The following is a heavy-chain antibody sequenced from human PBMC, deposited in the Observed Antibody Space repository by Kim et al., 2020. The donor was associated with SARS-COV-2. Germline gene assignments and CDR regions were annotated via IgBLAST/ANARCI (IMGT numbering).Heavy chain of an antibody. V-gene: IGHV4-59*01. Sequence: SETLSLTCTVSGGSISSYYWSWIRQPPGKGLEWIGYIYYSGSTNYNPSLKSRVTISVDTSKNQFSLKLSSVTAADTAVYYCARDRGGDGYNPFDYWGQGTLVTVSS. CDR2: IYYSGST. CDR3: ARDRGGDGYNPFDY. D-gene: IGHD3-16*01. CDR1: GGSISSYY. J-gene: IGHJ4*02.